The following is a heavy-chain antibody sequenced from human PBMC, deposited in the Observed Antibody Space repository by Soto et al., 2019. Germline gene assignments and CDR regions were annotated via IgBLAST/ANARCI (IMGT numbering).Heavy chain of an antibody. J-gene: IGHJ4*02. CDR3: AAGEPLNY. CDR2: IWYDGSDK. Sequence: QMQLVESGGGVVQPGRSLRLSCAASGFTFTNYGMHWVRQAPGKGLEWVAIIWYDGSDKYYADSVKGRFTISRDNSQNTVYLQMNSLRAEDTAMYYCAAGEPLNYRGQGTLVTVSS. CDR1: GFTFTNYG. D-gene: IGHD3-10*01. V-gene: IGHV3-33*01.